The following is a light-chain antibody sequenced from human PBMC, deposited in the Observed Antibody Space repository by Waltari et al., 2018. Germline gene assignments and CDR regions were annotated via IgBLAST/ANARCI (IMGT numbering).Light chain of an antibody. J-gene: IGKJ4*01. CDR2: DAS. CDR1: QDIKQS. Sequence: DIHMTQSPSSLSAPVGGRVTITCQASQDIKQSLNWFHQKPGTAPEVLIFDASNSQTGAPSRFSGSGSGTDFTFTISSLQPGDMGTYYCQQYHSVPLTFGGGTTVEIK. CDR3: QQYHSVPLT. V-gene: IGKV1-33*01.